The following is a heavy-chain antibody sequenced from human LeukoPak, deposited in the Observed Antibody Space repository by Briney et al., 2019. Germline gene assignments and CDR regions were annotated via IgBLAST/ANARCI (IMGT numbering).Heavy chain of an antibody. V-gene: IGHV5-51*01. CDR3: ARTYGSGTYYNRVGAFDI. CDR2: IYPGDSDT. CDR1: GYSFTSYW. J-gene: IGHJ3*02. Sequence: GESLKISCKGSGYSFTSYWSGWVRQMPGKGLGWMGIIYPGDSDTRYSPSFQGQVTISADRSITTAYLQWSSLKASDTAMYYCARTYGSGTYYNRVGAFDIWGQGTMVTVPS. D-gene: IGHD3-10*01.